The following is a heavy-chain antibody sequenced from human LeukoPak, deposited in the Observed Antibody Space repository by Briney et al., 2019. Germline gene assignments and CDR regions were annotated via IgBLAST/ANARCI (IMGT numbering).Heavy chain of an antibody. D-gene: IGHD3-9*01. J-gene: IGHJ4*02. CDR1: GFTFSSYR. CDR2: IKQDGSEK. V-gene: IGHV3-7*01. CDR3: ARDSRLRYYSPYYFDY. Sequence: GGSLRLSCAASGFTFSSYRMSWVRQAPGKGLEWVANIKQDGSEKYYVDSVKGRFTISRDNAKNSLYLQMNSLRAEDTAVYYCARDSRLRYYSPYYFDYWGQGTLVTVSS.